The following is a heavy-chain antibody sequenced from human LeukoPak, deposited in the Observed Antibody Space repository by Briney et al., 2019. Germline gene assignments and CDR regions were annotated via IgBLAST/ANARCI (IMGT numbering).Heavy chain of an antibody. J-gene: IGHJ4*02. CDR2: IKQDGSEK. D-gene: IGHD4-17*01. CDR1: GFTFSSYW. CDR3: AKARSLTTVTNYFDY. V-gene: IGHV3-7*01. Sequence: GGSLRLSCAASGFTFSSYWMSWVRQAPGKGLEWVANIKQDGSEKYYVDSVKGRFTISRDNSKNTLYLQMNSLRAEDTAVYYCAKARSLTTVTNYFDYWGQGTLVTVSS.